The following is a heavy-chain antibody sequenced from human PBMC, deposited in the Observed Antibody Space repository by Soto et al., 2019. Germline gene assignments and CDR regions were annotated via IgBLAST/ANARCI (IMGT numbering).Heavy chain of an antibody. V-gene: IGHV4-30-4*01. CDR1: GGSISSGDHY. CDR2: IWYRGNT. Sequence: QVQLQESGPGLVKPSQTLSLTCTVSGGSISSGDHYWSWIRQSPGKGLEWIGYIWYRGNTFYDPSLKSRLTISVDTSKNQYSLKLSSVTAAVTAVYYCVRVSPSTTITNFDYWGQGILVTVSS. D-gene: IGHD4-4*01. J-gene: IGHJ4*02. CDR3: VRVSPSTTITNFDY.